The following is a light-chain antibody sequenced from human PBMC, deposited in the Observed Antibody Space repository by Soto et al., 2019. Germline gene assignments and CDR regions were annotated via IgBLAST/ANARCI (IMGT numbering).Light chain of an antibody. Sequence: VLTQSPATLSLSPGKRATLSCRASESVDFHLAWYQQKPGQAPRLLIYDASVRATGTPARFSGSGSGTDLTLTISSLEPEDFALYYCQQRSTWPTFGQGTRLEIK. J-gene: IGKJ5*01. CDR3: QQRSTWPT. CDR1: ESVDFH. V-gene: IGKV3-11*01. CDR2: DAS.